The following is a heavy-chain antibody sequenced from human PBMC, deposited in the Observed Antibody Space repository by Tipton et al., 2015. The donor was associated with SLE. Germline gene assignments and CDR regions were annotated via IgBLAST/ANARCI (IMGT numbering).Heavy chain of an antibody. D-gene: IGHD6-13*01. Sequence: TLSLTCTVSGGSINSGSYYWSWIRQPAGKGLEWIGQVSSGGRANYNPSLRSRLTISLGMSRNQLSLQLSSVTAADTAVYYCARAHSSDPFDYWGQGVPVTVSS. CDR2: VSSGGRA. CDR1: GGSINSGSYY. V-gene: IGHV4-61*09. CDR3: ARAHSSDPFDY. J-gene: IGHJ4*02.